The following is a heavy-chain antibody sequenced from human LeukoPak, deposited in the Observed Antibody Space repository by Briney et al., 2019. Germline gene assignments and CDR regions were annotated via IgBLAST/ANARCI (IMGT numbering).Heavy chain of an antibody. CDR3: LRDLNWSLDQ. D-gene: IGHD1-20*01. J-gene: IGHJ4*02. CDR2: IKSDGITT. CDR1: GFTFSRYW. Sequence: PGGSLRLSCAASGFTFSRYWMSWVRQAPGKGLVWVSRIKSDGITTTYADSVKGRFTISRDNAKNTLYLQMNSLRAEDTAVYYCLRDLNWSLDQWGQGTLVTVSS. V-gene: IGHV3-74*01.